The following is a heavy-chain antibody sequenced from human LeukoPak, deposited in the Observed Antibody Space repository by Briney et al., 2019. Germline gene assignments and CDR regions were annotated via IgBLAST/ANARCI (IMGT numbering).Heavy chain of an antibody. CDR2: IYTSGST. J-gene: IGHJ3*02. D-gene: IGHD2-15*01. CDR3: ARDVGIVVAAIRDAFDI. CDR1: GGSISSYY. V-gene: IGHV4-4*07. Sequence: SETLSLTCTVSGGSISSYYWSWIRQPAGKGLEWIGRIYTSGSTNYNPSLKSRVTMSVDTSKNQFSLKLSSVTAADTAVYYCARDVGIVVAAIRDAFDIWGQGTMVTVSS.